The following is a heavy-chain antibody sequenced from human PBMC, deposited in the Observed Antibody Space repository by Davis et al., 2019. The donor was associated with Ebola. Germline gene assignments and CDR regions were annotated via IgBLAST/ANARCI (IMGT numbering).Heavy chain of an antibody. CDR3: VKGPSHFYFGMDV. J-gene: IGHJ6*02. V-gene: IGHV3-43*01. Sequence: GGSLRLSCAASGFTFDDSTMFWVRQAPGKGLEWVSLISWDGDDIYYADSVKGRFTISRDNTNNSLSLQMHSLRVEDSGLYYCVKGPSHFYFGMDVWGRGTTVTVSS. CDR2: ISWDGDDI. CDR1: GFTFDDST.